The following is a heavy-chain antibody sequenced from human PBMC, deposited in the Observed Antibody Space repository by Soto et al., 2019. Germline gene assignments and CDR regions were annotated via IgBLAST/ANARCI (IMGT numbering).Heavy chain of an antibody. CDR3: ASRNYDFWSGLYYYYYGMDV. Sequence: SETLSLTCAVSGGSISSSNWWSWVRQPPGKGLEWIGEIYQSGSTNYNPSLKSRVTISVDKSKNQFSLKLSSVTAADTAVYYCASRNYDFWSGLYYYYYGMDVWAQGTTVTVSS. J-gene: IGHJ6*02. CDR2: IYQSGST. CDR1: GGSISSSNW. D-gene: IGHD3-3*01. V-gene: IGHV4-4*02.